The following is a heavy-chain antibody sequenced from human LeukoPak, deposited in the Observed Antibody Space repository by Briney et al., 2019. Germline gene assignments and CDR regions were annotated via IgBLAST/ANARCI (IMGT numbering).Heavy chain of an antibody. CDR3: ARGGRSLSEFDAYDI. J-gene: IGHJ3*02. Sequence: PGGSLRLSCVASGFTFDKSWINWVRQAPGKGLEWVANMKPDGSEHYYGDSVKARFTISRDNSKNAVYLEMNILTVEDTAVYYCARGGRSLSEFDAYDIWGQGTMVTVSS. CDR1: GFTFDKSW. V-gene: IGHV3-7*01. D-gene: IGHD3-10*01. CDR2: MKPDGSEH.